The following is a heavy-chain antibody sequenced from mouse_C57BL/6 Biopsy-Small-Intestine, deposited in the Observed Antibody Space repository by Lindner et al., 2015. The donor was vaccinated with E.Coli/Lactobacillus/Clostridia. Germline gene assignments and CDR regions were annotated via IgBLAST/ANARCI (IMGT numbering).Heavy chain of an antibody. CDR1: GFTFSDYG. D-gene: IGHD4-1*02. V-gene: IGHV5-17*01. CDR3: ARRNNWVFAY. Sequence: VQLQESGGGLVEPGGSRKLSCAASGFTFSDYGMHWVRQAPEKGLEWVAYISSGSRTIYYADTVKGRFTISRDNAKNTLFLQMTSLRSEDTAVYYCARRNNWVFAYWGQGTLVTVSA. CDR2: ISSGSRTI. J-gene: IGHJ3*01.